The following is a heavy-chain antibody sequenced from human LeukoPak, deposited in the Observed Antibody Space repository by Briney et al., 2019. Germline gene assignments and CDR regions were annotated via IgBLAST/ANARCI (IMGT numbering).Heavy chain of an antibody. CDR1: GYTFTGYY. CDR2: INPNSGGT. J-gene: IGHJ4*02. D-gene: IGHD1-26*01. CDR3: ARAGLGGSSAFDY. Sequence: ASVKVSCKASGYTFTGYYMHWVRQAPGQGLEWMGWINPNSGGTNYAQKFQGRVTMTRDTSISTAYMELRSLRSDDTAVYYCARAGLGGSSAFDYWGQGTLVTVSS. V-gene: IGHV1-2*02.